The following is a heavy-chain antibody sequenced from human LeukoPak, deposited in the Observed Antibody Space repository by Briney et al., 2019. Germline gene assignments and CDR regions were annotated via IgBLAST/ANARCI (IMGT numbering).Heavy chain of an antibody. CDR1: GYTFTGYY. CDR2: INPNSGGT. J-gene: IGHJ4*02. CDR3: ASQTGYCSGGSCPEYYFDY. V-gene: IGHV1-2*02. D-gene: IGHD2-15*01. Sequence: ASVKVSCKASGYTFTGYYMHWVRQAPGQGLEWMGWINPNSGGTNYAQKFQGRVTMTRDTSISTAYVELSRLRSDDTAVYYCASQTGYCSGGSCPEYYFDYWGQGTLVTVSS.